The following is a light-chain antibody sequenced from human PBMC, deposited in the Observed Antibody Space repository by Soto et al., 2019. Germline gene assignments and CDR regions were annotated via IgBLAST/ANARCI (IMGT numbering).Light chain of an antibody. CDR2: GAS. CDR1: QNINSD. J-gene: IGKJ1*01. V-gene: IGKV3-15*01. Sequence: EIVMTQSPATLSVSPGEIATLFFSASQNINSDLAWYVQKPGQAPRLLIYGASTRATGIPARFSGSGSGTEFTLTISSLQSEDFAVYYCQQYNNWPPWTFGQGTKVDIK. CDR3: QQYNNWPPWT.